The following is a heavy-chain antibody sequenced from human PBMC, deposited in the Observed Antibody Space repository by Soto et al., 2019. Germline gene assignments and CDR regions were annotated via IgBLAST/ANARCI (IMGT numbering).Heavy chain of an antibody. D-gene: IGHD6-6*01. CDR1: GFTFSSHA. V-gene: IGHV3-30-3*01. CDR3: ERDRFRGGSSSAHYYYAMDV. J-gene: IGHJ6*02. Sequence: QVQLVESGGVVVQPGRSLRLSCVASGFTFSSHAIHWVRQAPGKGLEWVAVISYDGNNKYYADSVKGRFTISRDNYKNTLYMQVDSLRNEEPAEYYCERDRFRGGSSSAHYYYAMDVWGQGTTVTVSS. CDR2: ISYDGNNK.